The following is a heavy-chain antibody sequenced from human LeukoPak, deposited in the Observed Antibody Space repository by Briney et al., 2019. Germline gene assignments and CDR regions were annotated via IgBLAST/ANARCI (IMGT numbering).Heavy chain of an antibody. CDR2: ISNSGDAT. J-gene: IGHJ4*02. CDR1: GFTFSNYA. CDR3: AKAPPYKKYFDY. V-gene: IGHV3-23*01. Sequence: GGSLRLSCAASGFTFSNYAMSWVRQASGKGLEWVSTISNSGDATYYADSVRGRFTISRDNSKNTLCLQMNSLRAEDTAVYYCAKAPPYKKYFDYWGQGTLVTVSS. D-gene: IGHD1-1*01.